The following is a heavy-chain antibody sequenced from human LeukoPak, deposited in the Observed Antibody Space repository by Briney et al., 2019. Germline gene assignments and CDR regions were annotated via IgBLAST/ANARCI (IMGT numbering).Heavy chain of an antibody. Sequence: PGGSLRLSCAASGFTFSSYAMSWVRQAPGKGLEWVSAISGSGGSTYYADSVKGGFTISRDNSKNTLYLQMNSLRAEDTAVYYCARDRELPPVGAFDIWGQGTMVTVSS. CDR1: GFTFSSYA. D-gene: IGHD1-26*01. J-gene: IGHJ3*02. CDR2: ISGSGGST. CDR3: ARDRELPPVGAFDI. V-gene: IGHV3-23*01.